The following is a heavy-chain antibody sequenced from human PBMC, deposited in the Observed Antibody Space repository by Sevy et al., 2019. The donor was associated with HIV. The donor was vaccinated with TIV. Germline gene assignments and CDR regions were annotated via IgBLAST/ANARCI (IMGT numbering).Heavy chain of an antibody. CDR3: AKTYADTTMDLYYYDS. D-gene: IGHD5-18*01. J-gene: IGHJ4*02. CDR1: GLTFSTYG. Sequence: GGSLRLSCAASGLTFSTYGMHWVRQAPGKGLEWVALISGDGSNTYYAGSVTGRFTISRDNSKNTLYLQMNSLRADDTAMYYCAKTYADTTMDLYYYDSWRQGTLVTVSS. V-gene: IGHV3-30*18. CDR2: ISGDGSNT.